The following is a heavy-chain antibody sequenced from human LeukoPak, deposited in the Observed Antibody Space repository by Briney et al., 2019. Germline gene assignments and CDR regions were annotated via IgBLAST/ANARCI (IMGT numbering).Heavy chain of an antibody. Sequence: GGSLRLSCAASGFTFDDYMMHWVRQAPGKGLEWVSLISWDGSDTYYADSVKGRFTISRDNSKDSLYLQMNSLRTDDTALYYCEKDSGALEEGYFDSWGQGTLVTVSP. V-gene: IGHV3-43*01. CDR3: EKDSGALEEGYFDS. CDR1: GFTFDDYM. CDR2: ISWDGSDT. J-gene: IGHJ4*02.